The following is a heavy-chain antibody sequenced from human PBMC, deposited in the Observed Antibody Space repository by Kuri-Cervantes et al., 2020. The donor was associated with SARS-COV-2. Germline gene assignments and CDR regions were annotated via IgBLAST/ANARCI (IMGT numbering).Heavy chain of an antibody. V-gene: IGHV4-61*01. Sequence: SETLSLTCTVSGGSVSSGSYYWSWIRQPPGKGLEWIGYIYYSGSTNYNPSLKSRVTISVDTSKNQFSLKLSSVTAADTAVYYCARDIRHVLAAAGTWVDWFDPWGQGTLVTVSS. CDR2: IYYSGST. CDR1: GGSVSSGSYY. CDR3: ARDIRHVLAAAGTWVDWFDP. J-gene: IGHJ5*02. D-gene: IGHD6-13*01.